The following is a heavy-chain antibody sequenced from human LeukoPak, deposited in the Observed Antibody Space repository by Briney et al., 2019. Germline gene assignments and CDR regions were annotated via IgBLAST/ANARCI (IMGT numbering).Heavy chain of an antibody. CDR1: GLTFSSYS. D-gene: IGHD2-15*01. CDR2: ISSSSSTI. J-gene: IGHJ4*02. CDR3: ARVDCSGGSCYSSLDY. Sequence: PGGSLRLSCAASGLTFSSYSMNWVRQAPGKGLDWISYISSSSSTIYYADSVKGRFTIFRDNAKNSLFLQMDSLRVEGTAVYYCARVDCSGGSCYSSLDYWGQGTQITVSS. V-gene: IGHV3-48*01.